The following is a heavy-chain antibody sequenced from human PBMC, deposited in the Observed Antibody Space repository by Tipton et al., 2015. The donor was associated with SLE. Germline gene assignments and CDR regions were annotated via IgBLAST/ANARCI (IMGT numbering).Heavy chain of an antibody. J-gene: IGHJ4*02. V-gene: IGHV4-38-2*01. CDR3: ARHDYDSNGYYQHYFDY. D-gene: IGHD3-22*01. CDR1: GFSISSGYF. CDR2: ISHSGNI. Sequence: PGLVKPSETLSLTCAVSGFSISSGYFWGWIRQSPEKGLEWIGSISHSGNIYYNPSLKSRVSMSIDTSGNEVFLRLSSVTAADTAVYYCARHDYDSNGYYQHYFDYWGQGTLVTVSS.